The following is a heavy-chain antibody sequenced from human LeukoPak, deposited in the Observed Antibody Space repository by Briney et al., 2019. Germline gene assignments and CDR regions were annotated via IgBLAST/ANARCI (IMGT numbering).Heavy chain of an antibody. CDR3: ASKLTAVAGYFDC. CDR2: IHHSGST. CDR1: GGSISSNYW. J-gene: IGHJ4*02. Sequence: SGTLPLTCAVSGGSISSNYWWSWVRQPPGKGLEWIGEIHHSGSTNYNPSLKSRVTISVDKSKNQFSLRLSSVTAADTAVYYCASKLTAVAGYFDCWGQGTLVTVSS. D-gene: IGHD6-19*01. V-gene: IGHV4-4*02.